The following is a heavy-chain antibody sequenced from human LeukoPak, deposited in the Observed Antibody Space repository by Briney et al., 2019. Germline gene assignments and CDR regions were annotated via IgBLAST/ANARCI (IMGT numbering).Heavy chain of an antibody. Sequence: PSETLSLTCTVSGGSISSSSYYWGWIRQPPGKGLEWIGSIYYSGSTYYNPSLKSRVTISVDTSKNQFSLKLSSVTAADTAVYYCARLFLMGSTPHYFDYWGQGTLVTVSS. CDR2: IYYSGST. J-gene: IGHJ4*02. D-gene: IGHD2-8*01. V-gene: IGHV4-39*01. CDR3: ARLFLMGSTPHYFDY. CDR1: GGSISSSSYY.